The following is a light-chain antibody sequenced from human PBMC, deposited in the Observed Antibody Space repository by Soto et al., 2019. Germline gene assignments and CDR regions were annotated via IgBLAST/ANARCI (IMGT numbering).Light chain of an antibody. J-gene: IGKJ1*01. CDR2: GTS. CDR1: QRINTSY. CDR3: QQYGSSRT. Sequence: EIVLTQSPGTLSLSPGERATLSCRASQRINTSYLAWYQQKPGQAPRLLISGTSIRATGIPDRFSGSGSGTDFTLTISRLESEDFAVYYCQQYGSSRTFGQGTKV. V-gene: IGKV3-20*01.